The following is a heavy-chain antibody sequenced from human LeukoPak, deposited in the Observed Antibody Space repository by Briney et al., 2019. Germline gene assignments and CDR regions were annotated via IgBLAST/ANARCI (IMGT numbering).Heavy chain of an antibody. CDR3: ASERPSSSWYDY. CDR2: IKQDGTEK. V-gene: IGHV3-7*01. Sequence: GGSLRLSCAASGFPFSTYLMTWVRQAPGKGLEWMANIKQDGTEKYYVNSVKGRFSISRDNAKNSLYLQMNSLRAEDTAVYYCASERPSSSWYDYWGQGTLVTVSS. D-gene: IGHD6-13*01. CDR1: GFPFSTYL. J-gene: IGHJ4*02.